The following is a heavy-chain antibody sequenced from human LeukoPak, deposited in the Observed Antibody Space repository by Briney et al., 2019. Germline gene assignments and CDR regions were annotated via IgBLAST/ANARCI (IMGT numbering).Heavy chain of an antibody. CDR1: GFTFSSYG. Sequence: GGSLRLSCAASGFTFSSYGMHWVRQAPGKGLEWVAVISYDGSNKYYADSVKGRFTISRDNSKNTLYLQMNSLRAEDTAVYYCAKDYSPQYAFDIWGQGTMVTVSS. D-gene: IGHD2-15*01. J-gene: IGHJ3*02. V-gene: IGHV3-30*18. CDR2: ISYDGSNK. CDR3: AKDYSPQYAFDI.